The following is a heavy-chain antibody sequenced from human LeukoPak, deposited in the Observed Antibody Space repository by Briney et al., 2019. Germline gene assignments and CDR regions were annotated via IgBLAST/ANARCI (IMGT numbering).Heavy chain of an antibody. CDR3: ARDWGVGGRPGYMDV. CDR2: VHYSGST. J-gene: IGHJ6*03. V-gene: IGHV4-59*01. Sequence: SETLSLTCTVSGGSISSYYWSWIRQPPGKGLEWIGYVHYSGSTNYNPSLKSRVTISVDTSKNQFSLKLSSVTTADTAVYFCARDWGVGGRPGYMDVWGKGTTVTVSS. CDR1: GGSISSYY. D-gene: IGHD6-6*01.